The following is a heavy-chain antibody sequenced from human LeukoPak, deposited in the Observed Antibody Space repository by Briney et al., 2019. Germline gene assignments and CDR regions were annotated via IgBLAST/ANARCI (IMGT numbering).Heavy chain of an antibody. CDR1: GFTFDDYA. V-gene: IGHV3-43D*03. J-gene: IGHJ6*03. CDR3: AKAGIAVAGLRPRMTPHYYFYYMDV. D-gene: IGHD6-19*01. CDR2: ISWDGGST. Sequence: RTGGSLRLSCAASGFTFDDYAMHWVRKAPGKGLEWVSLISWDGGSTYYADSVKGRFTISRDNSKNSLYLQMNSLRAEDTAFYYCAKAGIAVAGLRPRMTPHYYFYYMDVWGKGTTVTVSS.